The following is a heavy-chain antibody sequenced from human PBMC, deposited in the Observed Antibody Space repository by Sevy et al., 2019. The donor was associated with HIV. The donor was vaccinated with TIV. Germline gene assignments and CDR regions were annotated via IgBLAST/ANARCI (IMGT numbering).Heavy chain of an antibody. V-gene: IGHV3-21*01. D-gene: IGHD3-9*01. Sequence: GGSLRLSCAASGFTFSSYSMNWVRQAPGKGLEWVSSISSSSSYIYYADSVKGRFTISRDNAKYSLYLQMNSLRAEDTAVYYCAREIFHGGAFDIWGQGTMVTVSS. CDR2: ISSSSSYI. J-gene: IGHJ3*02. CDR3: AREIFHGGAFDI. CDR1: GFTFSSYS.